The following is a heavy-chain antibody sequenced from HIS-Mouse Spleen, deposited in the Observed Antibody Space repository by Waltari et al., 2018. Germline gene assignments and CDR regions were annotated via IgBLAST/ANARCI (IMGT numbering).Heavy chain of an antibody. CDR2: TYYRTKWYN. D-gene: IGHD3-22*01. CDR1: GDSVSSNSAA. Sequence: QVQLQQSGPGLVKPSQTLSLTCAISGDSVSSNSAAWNWIRQSPSRGLEWLGRTYYRTKWYNDYAVTVKSRITNNPDTSKNQFSLQLNSVTPEDTAVYYCARQNRIVVVRAFDIWGQGTMVTVSS. CDR3: ARQNRIVVVRAFDI. J-gene: IGHJ3*02. V-gene: IGHV6-1*01.